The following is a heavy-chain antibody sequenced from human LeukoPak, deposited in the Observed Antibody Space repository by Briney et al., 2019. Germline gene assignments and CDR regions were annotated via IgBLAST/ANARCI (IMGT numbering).Heavy chain of an antibody. Sequence: RASVKVSCKASGYTFTSYDINWVRQATGQGLEWMGWMNPNSGNTGYAQKFQGRVTMTRNTSISTAYMELSSLRSADTAVYYGAKGMKAARPGGGGYSIDYWGQGTLVTVSS. D-gene: IGHD6-6*01. CDR2: MNPNSGNT. CDR1: GYTFTSYD. V-gene: IGHV1-8*01. CDR3: AKGMKAARPGGGGYSIDY. J-gene: IGHJ4*02.